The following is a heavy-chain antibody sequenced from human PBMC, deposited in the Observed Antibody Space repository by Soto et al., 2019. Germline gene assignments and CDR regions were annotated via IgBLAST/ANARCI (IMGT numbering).Heavy chain of an antibody. V-gene: IGHV3-48*02. CDR3: ARLPKGSLVTA. CDR2: ISSSSDNI. CDR1: GFRFSDHS. D-gene: IGHD2-21*02. J-gene: IGHJ4*02. Sequence: PGGSLRLSCVASGFRFSDHSMTWVRQSPGKGLQWIAYISSSSDNIYYAESVRGRLTVSRDNAKNALFLEMNSLRDDDTATYYCARLPKGSLVTAWGQGTRVTVSS.